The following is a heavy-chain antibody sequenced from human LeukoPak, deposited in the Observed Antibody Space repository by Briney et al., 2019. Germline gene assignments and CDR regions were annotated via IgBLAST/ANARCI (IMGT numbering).Heavy chain of an antibody. CDR3: ASVSTSSSVDDPSVSNFDY. J-gene: IGHJ4*02. D-gene: IGHD5/OR15-5a*01. CDR1: GFTFSSYS. CDR2: ISSSSSYI. V-gene: IGHV3-21*01. Sequence: GGSLRLSCAASGFTFSSYSMNWVRQAPGKGLEWVSSISSSSSYIYYADSVKGRFTIPRDNAKNSLYLQMNSLRAEDTAVYYCASVSTSSSVDDPSVSNFDYWGQGTLVTVSS.